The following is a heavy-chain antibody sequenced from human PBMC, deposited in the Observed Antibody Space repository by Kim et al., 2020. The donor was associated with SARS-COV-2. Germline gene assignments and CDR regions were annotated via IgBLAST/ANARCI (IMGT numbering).Heavy chain of an antibody. V-gene: IGHV4-39*01. D-gene: IGHD2-21*02. J-gene: IGHJ4*02. CDR3: AGQGGDSDYADH. CDR1: GDSVSSSNFY. CDR2: FSYTGTS. Sequence: SETLSLTCTVSGDSVSSSNFYWVWLRQSPVKGLEWIATFSYTGTSSYNPSLRSRVTMSADTSNNQFSLKLASVTAADTAVYFCAGQGGDSDYADHWGRGT.